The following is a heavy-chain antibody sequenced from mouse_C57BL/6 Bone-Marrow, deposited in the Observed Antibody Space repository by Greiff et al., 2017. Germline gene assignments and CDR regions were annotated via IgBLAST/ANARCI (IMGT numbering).Heavy chain of an antibody. Sequence: EVQLVESGPELVKPGASVKMSCKASGYTFTDYNMHWVKQSHGKSLEWIGYINPNNGGTSYNQKFKGKATLTVNKSSSTAYMELRSLTSEDSAVYYCARGATVVARGYWGQGTTLTVSS. D-gene: IGHD1-1*01. CDR1: GYTFTDYN. J-gene: IGHJ2*01. V-gene: IGHV1-22*01. CDR2: INPNNGGT. CDR3: ARGATVVARGY.